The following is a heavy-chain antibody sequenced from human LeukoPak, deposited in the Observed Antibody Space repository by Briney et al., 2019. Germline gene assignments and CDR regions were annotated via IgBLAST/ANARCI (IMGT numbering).Heavy chain of an antibody. CDR2: ISGSGGST. Sequence: GGSLRLSCVPSGFSFSNYAMSWVRQAPGKGLEWVSSISGSGGSTHYADSVKGRFTISRDKTKNTLYLQMNSLRAEDTAVYYCAKSSYYDASGYYREYYFDYWGQGTLVTVSS. V-gene: IGHV3-23*01. D-gene: IGHD3-22*01. CDR3: AKSSYYDASGYYREYYFDY. J-gene: IGHJ4*02. CDR1: GFSFSNYA.